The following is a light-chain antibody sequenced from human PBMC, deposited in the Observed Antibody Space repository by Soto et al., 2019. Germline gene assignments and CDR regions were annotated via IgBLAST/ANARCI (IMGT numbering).Light chain of an antibody. CDR2: GAS. J-gene: IGKJ1*01. Sequence: EIVMTQSPATLSVSPGERATLSCRASQSVSSNLAWYQQKPGQAPRLLIYGASTRATGIPARFSGSGSGTEFTLTISSLQSEDLAVYHCQQYNNWPPAFGQGTKVEIK. CDR1: QSVSSN. V-gene: IGKV3-15*01. CDR3: QQYNNWPPA.